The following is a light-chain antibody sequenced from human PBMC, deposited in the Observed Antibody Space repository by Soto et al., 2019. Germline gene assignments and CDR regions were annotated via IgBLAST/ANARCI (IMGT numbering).Light chain of an antibody. J-gene: IGKJ5*01. Sequence: EVVVTQSPATLSLSPGERATLSCRASQSVCSNLAWYQQKPGQAPRLLIYGASTRATGIPARFSGSGSGTEFTLTISSLQSEDFAVYYCHQYDNWPKTFGQGTRLEIK. CDR3: HQYDNWPKT. V-gene: IGKV3-15*01. CDR2: GAS. CDR1: QSVCSN.